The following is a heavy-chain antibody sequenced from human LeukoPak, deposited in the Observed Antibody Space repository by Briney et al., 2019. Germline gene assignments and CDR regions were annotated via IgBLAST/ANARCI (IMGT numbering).Heavy chain of an antibody. CDR3: AKNFYGDYNVFFDY. V-gene: IGHV3-23*01. Sequence: GGSLRLSCAASGFAFSNYVMGWVRQAPGKGLEWVSALSGSGGSTYYADSVKGRFTISRDNSKNTLYLQMNSLRAEDTAVYFCAKNFYGDYNVFFDYWGQGTLVTVSS. D-gene: IGHD4-17*01. CDR1: GFAFSNYV. J-gene: IGHJ4*02. CDR2: LSGSGGST.